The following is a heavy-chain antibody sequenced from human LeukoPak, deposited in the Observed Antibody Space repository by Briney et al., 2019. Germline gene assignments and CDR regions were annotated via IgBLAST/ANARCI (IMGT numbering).Heavy chain of an antibody. CDR1: GFTFSSYG. Sequence: PGTSLRLSCAASGFTFSSYGMHWVRQAPGKGLEWAAVISYDGSNKYYADSVKGRFSISRDNSKNTLYLQMNSLRAEDTAVYYCAKDLQSYGSGSYYIVGAFDIWGQGTMVTVS. CDR3: AKDLQSYGSGSYYIVGAFDI. V-gene: IGHV3-30*18. J-gene: IGHJ3*02. CDR2: ISYDGSNK. D-gene: IGHD3-10*01.